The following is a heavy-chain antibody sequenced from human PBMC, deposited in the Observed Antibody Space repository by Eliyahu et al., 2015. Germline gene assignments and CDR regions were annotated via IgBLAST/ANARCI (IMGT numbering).Heavy chain of an antibody. Sequence: QVQLRESGPGQVKPSETXSLTXXVTGYXIXXGYYWGWIRQSPGKGLXCIGWVYHTGTTNYNPSLKSRVTMSAVTSKNQFSLELRSVTAADTAVYYCVRVGFRDGSFDSWGQGTLVTVSS. V-gene: IGHV4-38-2*01. CDR2: VYHTGTT. CDR3: VRVGFRDGSFDS. CDR1: GYXIXXGYY. J-gene: IGHJ5*01. D-gene: IGHD5-24*01.